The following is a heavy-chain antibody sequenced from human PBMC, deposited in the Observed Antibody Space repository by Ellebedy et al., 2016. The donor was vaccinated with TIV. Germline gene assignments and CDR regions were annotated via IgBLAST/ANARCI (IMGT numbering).Heavy chain of an antibody. J-gene: IGHJ4*02. V-gene: IGHV3-23*01. Sequence: GESLKISCAASGFTFSGHAMSWVRQTPGKGLEWVSGIIAGGDSTHYVDSVKGRFTISRDNSKNTLYLQMNSLRVEDTAVYYCVKLDSSGYYYGRLDYWGQGTLVIVSS. D-gene: IGHD3-22*01. CDR2: IIAGGDST. CDR3: VKLDSSGYYYGRLDY. CDR1: GFTFSGHA.